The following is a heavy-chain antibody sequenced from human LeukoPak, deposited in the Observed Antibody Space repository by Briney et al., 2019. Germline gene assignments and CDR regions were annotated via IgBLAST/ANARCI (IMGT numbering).Heavy chain of an antibody. D-gene: IGHD6-19*01. CDR2: IFYSGTT. J-gene: IGHJ2*01. Sequence: SETLSLTCTVSGGSISSYYRSWIRQPPGKGLEWIGFIFYSGTTNYNPSLKSRVTISVDTSKNQFSLKLSSVTAADTAVYYCAGIPLQWLVPDFDLWGRGTLVTVSS. CDR3: AGIPLQWLVPDFDL. CDR1: GGSISSYY. V-gene: IGHV4-59*01.